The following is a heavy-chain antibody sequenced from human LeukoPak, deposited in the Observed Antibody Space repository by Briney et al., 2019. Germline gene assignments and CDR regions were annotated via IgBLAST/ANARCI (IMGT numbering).Heavy chain of an antibody. D-gene: IGHD3-3*01. V-gene: IGHV4-34*01. Sequence: SETLSLTCAVYGGSFSGYYWSWIRRPPGKGLEWIGEINHSGSTNYNPSLKSRVTISVDTSKNQFSLKLSSVIAADTAVYYCARGREGVDFWSGYSSSYYYYMDVWGKGTTVTVSS. CDR3: ARGREGVDFWSGYSSSYYYYMDV. CDR1: GGSFSGYY. J-gene: IGHJ6*03. CDR2: INHSGST.